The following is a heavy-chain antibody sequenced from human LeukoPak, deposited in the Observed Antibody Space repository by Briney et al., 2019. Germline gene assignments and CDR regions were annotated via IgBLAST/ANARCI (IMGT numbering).Heavy chain of an antibody. D-gene: IGHD6-13*01. Sequence: GESLKISCKGSGFSFTGHWIGWVRQLPGKGLEWMGIIYGGDSDTRYSPSFQGQVTISADKSITTASLQWSSLKTSDTAMYYCARPPAAADTLSNWYFDLWGRGTLVTVSS. J-gene: IGHJ2*01. CDR3: ARPPAAADTLSNWYFDL. CDR2: IYGGDSDT. CDR1: GFSFTGHW. V-gene: IGHV5-51*01.